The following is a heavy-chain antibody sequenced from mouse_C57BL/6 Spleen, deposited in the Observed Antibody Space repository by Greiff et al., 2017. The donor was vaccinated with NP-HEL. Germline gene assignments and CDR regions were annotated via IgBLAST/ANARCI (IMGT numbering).Heavy chain of an antibody. J-gene: IGHJ4*01. Sequence: LEESGPGLVKPSQSLSLTCSVTGYSITSGYYWHWIRQFPGNKLEWMGYISYDGSNNYNPSLKNRIAITRDTSKNQFFLELNSVTTEDTATYYCARQYYFYAMDYWGQGTSVTVSS. D-gene: IGHD1-1*01. CDR3: ARQYYFYAMDY. CDR2: ISYDGSN. V-gene: IGHV3-6*01. CDR1: GYSITSGYY.